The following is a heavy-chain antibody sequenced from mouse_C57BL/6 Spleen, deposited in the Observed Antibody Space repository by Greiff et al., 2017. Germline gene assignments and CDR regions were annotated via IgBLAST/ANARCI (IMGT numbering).Heavy chain of an antibody. CDR3: ARSPSYGSGFDWYFDV. D-gene: IGHD1-1*01. J-gene: IGHJ1*03. Sequence: QVQLQQPGAELVKPGASVKLSCKASGYTFTSYWMHWVKQRPGQGLEWIGMIHPNSGSTNYNEKFKSKATLTVDKSSSTAYMQLSSLTSEDSAVYYCARSPSYGSGFDWYFDVWGTGTTVTVSS. CDR1: GYTFTSYW. V-gene: IGHV1-64*01. CDR2: IHPNSGST.